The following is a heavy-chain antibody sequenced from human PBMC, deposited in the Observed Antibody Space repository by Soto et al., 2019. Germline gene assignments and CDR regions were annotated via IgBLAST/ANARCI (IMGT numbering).Heavy chain of an antibody. CDR3: AKDLDYFDSSGYLGNCLGY. D-gene: IGHD3-22*01. Sequence: EVQLLESGGGLVQPGGSLRLSCAASGFTFSSYAMSWVRQAPGKGLEWVSAISGSGGSTYYADSEKGRFTISRDNSKNTLYMHMNSMRAEDTAIYYCAKDLDYFDSSGYLGNCLGYWGQGTLVTVSS. CDR1: GFTFSSYA. V-gene: IGHV3-23*01. J-gene: IGHJ4*02. CDR2: ISGSGGST.